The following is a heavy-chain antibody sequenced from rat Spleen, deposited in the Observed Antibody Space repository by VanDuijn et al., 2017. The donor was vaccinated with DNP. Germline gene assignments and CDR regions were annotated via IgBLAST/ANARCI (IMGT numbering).Heavy chain of an antibody. CDR1: GFTFSSFP. D-gene: IGHD4-3*01. CDR3: ARHKFGVRGMDA. J-gene: IGHJ4*01. V-gene: IGHV5S23*01. CDR2: ISTSGGST. Sequence: EVQLVESGGGLVQPGRSLKLSCAASGFTFSSFPMAWVRQAPTKGLEWVATISTSGGSTYYRDSVKGRFTISRDNAKSTLYLQMDSLRSEDTATYCCARHKFGVRGMDAWGQGASVTVSS.